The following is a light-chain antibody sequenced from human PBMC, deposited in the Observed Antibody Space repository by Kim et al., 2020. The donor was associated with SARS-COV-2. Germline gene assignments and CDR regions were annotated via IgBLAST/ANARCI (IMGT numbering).Light chain of an antibody. CDR3: QVWDSSTYV. Sequence: ELTQPLSVSVALGQTARITCGGNNIETKNVHWYQQKSGQAPVLVIYRDFDRPSGIPERFSGSNSGNTATLTISRAQAGDEADYYCQVWDSSTYVFGTG. J-gene: IGLJ1*01. V-gene: IGLV3-9*01. CDR1: NIETKN. CDR2: RDF.